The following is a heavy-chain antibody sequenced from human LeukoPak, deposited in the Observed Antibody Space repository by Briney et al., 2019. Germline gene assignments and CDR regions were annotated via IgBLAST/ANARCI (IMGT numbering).Heavy chain of an antibody. V-gene: IGHV3-21*01. D-gene: IGHD5-18*01. J-gene: IGHJ6*02. CDR1: GFTITPYT. CDR3: ARWYSFGYSYYFYGMDV. Sequence: GGSLRLSCVASGFTITPYTMNWVRQAPGKGLEWVSSISWNSDSISYAASVKGRFTISRDNADNSVYLQMNSLRAEDTAVYFCARWYSFGYSYYFYGMDVWGQGTTVTVSS. CDR2: ISWNSDSI.